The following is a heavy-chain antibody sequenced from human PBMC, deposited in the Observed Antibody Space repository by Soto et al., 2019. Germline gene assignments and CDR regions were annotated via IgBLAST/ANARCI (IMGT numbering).Heavy chain of an antibody. CDR1: GFSFSSYT. Sequence: GGSLRLSCAASGFSFSSYTMNWVRQAPGKGLEWVSSISSSSSYIYYADSVKGRFTISRDNAKNSLYLQMNSLRAEDTAVYYCASLGPAGLRLTAIFGMDVWGQGXTVTVYS. V-gene: IGHV3-21*01. CDR3: ASLGPAGLRLTAIFGMDV. CDR2: ISSSSSYI. J-gene: IGHJ6*02. D-gene: IGHD3-3*01.